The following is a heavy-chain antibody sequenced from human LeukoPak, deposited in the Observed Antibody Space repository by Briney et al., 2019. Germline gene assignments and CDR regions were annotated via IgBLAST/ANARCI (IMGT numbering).Heavy chain of an antibody. D-gene: IGHD3-22*01. J-gene: IGHJ6*02. V-gene: IGHV3-66*01. CDR3: ARDRVDYYDSSGYPIYGMDV. Sequence: PGGSLRLSCAASGFTVSSNYMSWVRQAPGKGLEWVLVIYSGGSTYYADSVKGRFTISRDNSKNTLHLQMNSLRAEDTAVYYCARDRVDYYDSSGYPIYGMDVWGQGTTVTVSS. CDR2: IYSGGST. CDR1: GFTVSSNY.